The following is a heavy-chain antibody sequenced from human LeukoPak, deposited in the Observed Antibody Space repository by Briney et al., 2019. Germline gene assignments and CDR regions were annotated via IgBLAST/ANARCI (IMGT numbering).Heavy chain of an antibody. J-gene: IGHJ1*01. CDR1: GFTSGDYW. V-gene: IGHV3-74*01. D-gene: IGHD5-24*01. Sequence: GGSLRLSCAVSGFTSGDYWMHWVRQAPGKGLVWGSRFKNDGSSATYADSVKGRFTISRDEAKNTLYLQMNSLRVEDTAVYYCARLTRVGYNSYVYWGQGTLVTVSS. CDR2: FKNDGSSA. CDR3: ARLTRVGYNSYVY.